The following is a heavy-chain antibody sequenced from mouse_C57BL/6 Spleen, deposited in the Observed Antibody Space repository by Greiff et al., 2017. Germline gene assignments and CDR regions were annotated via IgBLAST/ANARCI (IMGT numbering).Heavy chain of an antibody. D-gene: IGHD3-1*01. J-gene: IGHJ1*03. CDR3: ARRGYLDFDV. CDR2: IYPGGGYT. V-gene: IGHV1-63*01. Sequence: QVQLKESGAELVRPGTSVKMSCKASGYTFTNYWIGWAKQRPGHGLEWIGDIYPGGGYTNYNEKFKGKATLTADKSSSTAYMQFSSLTSEDSAIYYCARRGYLDFDVWGTGTTVTVSS. CDR1: GYTFTNYW.